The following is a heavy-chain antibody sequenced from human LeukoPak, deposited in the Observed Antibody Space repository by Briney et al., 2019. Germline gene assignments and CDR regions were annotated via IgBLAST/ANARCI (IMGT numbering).Heavy chain of an antibody. CDR1: GFTVSGNY. CDR2: IYSGGST. Sequence: QPGGSLRLSCAASGFTVSGNYMTWVRQSPGKGLEWVSVIYSGGSTYYADSLKGRFTISRDNSKNTLYLQMSSLRAEDTAVYYCATTFGGAYTAFDYWGQGALATVSS. V-gene: IGHV3-66*01. D-gene: IGHD2/OR15-2a*01. CDR3: ATTFGGAYTAFDY. J-gene: IGHJ4*02.